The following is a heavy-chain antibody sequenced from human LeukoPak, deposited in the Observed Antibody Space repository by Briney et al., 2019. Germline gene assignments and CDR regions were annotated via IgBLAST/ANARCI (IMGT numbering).Heavy chain of an antibody. J-gene: IGHJ3*01. CDR1: GFTLSSFA. D-gene: IGHD4-17*01. CDR3: AKSYFTYGSDAFDV. Sequence: GGSLRLSCAASGFTLSSFAMSWVRQAPGKGLEWVAPTYGDGITTNYADSARGRFAISRVNSKNTLSLQMNSLRAEDTAIYYCAKSYFTYGSDAFDVWGQGTMVIVSS. V-gene: IGHV3-23*01. CDR2: TYGDGITT.